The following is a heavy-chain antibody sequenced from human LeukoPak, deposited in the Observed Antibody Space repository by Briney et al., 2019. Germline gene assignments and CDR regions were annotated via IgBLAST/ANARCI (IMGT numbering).Heavy chain of an antibody. CDR3: TRSVRNGHIDY. CDR2: INPNSGGT. J-gene: IGHJ4*02. CDR1: GYTFTGYY. Sequence: GASVKVSCKASGYTFTGYYMHWVRQAPGQGLEWMGWINPNSGGTNYAQKFQGRVTMTRATSISTAYMELSSLTFEDTAVYYCTRSVRNGHIDYWGQGTLVTASS. D-gene: IGHD2-21*01. V-gene: IGHV1-2*02.